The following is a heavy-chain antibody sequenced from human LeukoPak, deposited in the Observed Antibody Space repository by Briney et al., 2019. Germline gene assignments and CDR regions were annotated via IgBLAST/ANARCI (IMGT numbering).Heavy chain of an antibody. Sequence: GGSLRLSCAASGFTFSRYSMNWVRQAPGKGLEWVSYISRSGSAIYYADSVKGRFTISRDNAKNSLYLQMNSLRDEDTAVYYCARDTEHLYFVFDYWGQGTLVTVSS. CDR3: ARDTEHLYFVFDY. CDR2: ISRSGSAI. D-gene: IGHD2-2*02. J-gene: IGHJ4*02. V-gene: IGHV3-48*02. CDR1: GFTFSRYS.